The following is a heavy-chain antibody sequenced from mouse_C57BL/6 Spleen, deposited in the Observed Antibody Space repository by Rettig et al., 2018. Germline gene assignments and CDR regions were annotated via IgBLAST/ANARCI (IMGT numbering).Heavy chain of an antibody. Sequence: SYNQKFKGKATLTVDKSSSTAYMELNSLTSEDSAVYYCARSGYYSYWYFDVWGTGTTVTVSS. V-gene: IGHV1-19*01. D-gene: IGHD2-3*01. CDR3: ARSGYYSYWYFDV. J-gene: IGHJ1*03.